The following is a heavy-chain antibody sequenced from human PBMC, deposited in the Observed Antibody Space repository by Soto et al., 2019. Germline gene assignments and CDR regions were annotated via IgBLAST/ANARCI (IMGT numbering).Heavy chain of an antibody. J-gene: IGHJ5*02. CDR1: GFTFSSYG. CDR3: AKAVGWFDP. V-gene: IGHV3-30*18. CDR2: ISYDGSNK. Sequence: PGWSLRLSCAASGFTFSSYGMHWVRQAPGKGLEWVAVISYDGSNKYYADSVKGRFTISRDNSKNTLYLQMNSLRAEDTAVYYCAKAVGWFDPWGQGTLVTVSS.